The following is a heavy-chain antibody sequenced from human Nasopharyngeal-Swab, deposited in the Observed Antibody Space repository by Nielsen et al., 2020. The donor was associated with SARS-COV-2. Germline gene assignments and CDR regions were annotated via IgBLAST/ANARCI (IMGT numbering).Heavy chain of an antibody. J-gene: IGHJ6*03. D-gene: IGHD2-21*01. CDR3: ARHTYHYYYFYMDV. CDR2: IYYSTNT. V-gene: IGHV4-59*08. Sequence: TRESPGEGLEWGGYIYYSTNTNYNPSRSTSCNPFLKSRVTISVDTSRSQFSLKLSSVTAADSAVYYCARHTYHYYYFYMDVWGRGTTVTVSS.